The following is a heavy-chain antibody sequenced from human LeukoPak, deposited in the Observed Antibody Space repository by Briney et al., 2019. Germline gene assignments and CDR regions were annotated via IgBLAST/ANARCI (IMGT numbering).Heavy chain of an antibody. D-gene: IGHD6-19*01. CDR1: GGPISSYY. CDR2: IYYTGAT. CDR3: ARYGGSGWVIDN. J-gene: IGHJ4*02. V-gene: IGHV4-59*08. Sequence: PSETLSLTCTVSGGPISSYYWTWIRQPPGKGLEWIGYIYYTGATSYNPPLKSRVTISVDTSKKQFSLKLTSVTAADTAVYYCARYGGSGWVIDNWGQGTLVTVSS.